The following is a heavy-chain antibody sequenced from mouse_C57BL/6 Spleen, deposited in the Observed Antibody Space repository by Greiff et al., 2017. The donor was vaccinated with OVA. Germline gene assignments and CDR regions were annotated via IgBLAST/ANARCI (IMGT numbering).Heavy chain of an antibody. Sequence: QVQLKQSGAELVRPGASVTLSCKASGYTFTDYEMHWVKQTPVHGLEWIGAIDPETGGTAYNQKFKGKAILTADKSSSTAYMELRSLTSEDSAVYYCTRGYDGSTFYYYAMDYWGQGTSVTVSS. J-gene: IGHJ4*01. CDR1: GYTFTDYE. CDR3: TRGYDGSTFYYYAMDY. V-gene: IGHV1-15*01. D-gene: IGHD2-3*01. CDR2: IDPETGGT.